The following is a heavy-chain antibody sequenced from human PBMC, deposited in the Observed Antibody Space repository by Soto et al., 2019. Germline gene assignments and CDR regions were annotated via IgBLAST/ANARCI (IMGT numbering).Heavy chain of an antibody. CDR1: GGSISSSSYY. D-gene: IGHD3-16*02. Sequence: SETLSLTCTVSGGSISSSSYYWGWIRQPPGKGLEWIGSIYYSGSTYYNPSLKSRVTISVDTSKNQFSLKLSSVTAADTAVYYCARQFSTNYDYVWGSYRPTLVDYWGQGTLVTVS. J-gene: IGHJ4*02. CDR2: IYYSGST. V-gene: IGHV4-39*01. CDR3: ARQFSTNYDYVWGSYRPTLVDY.